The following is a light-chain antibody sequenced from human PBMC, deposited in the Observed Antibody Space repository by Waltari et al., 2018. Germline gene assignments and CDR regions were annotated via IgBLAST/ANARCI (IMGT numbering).Light chain of an antibody. V-gene: IGLV2-14*03. CDR3: SSQSTDGVVL. Sequence: QSALTQPASVSGSPGQSITISCSGVGSAAGASDYVSWHQHHPGKAPQVIIYDVTNRPSGVSDRFSGSKSGNTASLTISRLQPEDEANYYCSSQSTDGVVLFGGGTRLTVL. CDR2: DVT. CDR1: GSAAGASDY. J-gene: IGLJ2*01.